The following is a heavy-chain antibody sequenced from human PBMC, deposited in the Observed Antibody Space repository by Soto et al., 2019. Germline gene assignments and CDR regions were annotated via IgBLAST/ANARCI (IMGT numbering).Heavy chain of an antibody. CDR1: GFTVSSNY. Sequence: GGSLRLSCAASGFTVSSNYMSWVRRAPGKGLEWVSVIYSGGSTYYADSVKGRFAISRDNSKNTLYLQMNSLRVEDTAVYYCARDRPLPCGCGMDVWGQATTVTVS. CDR3: ARDRPLPCGCGMDV. D-gene: IGHD6-25*01. CDR2: IYSGGST. V-gene: IGHV3-66*01. J-gene: IGHJ6*02.